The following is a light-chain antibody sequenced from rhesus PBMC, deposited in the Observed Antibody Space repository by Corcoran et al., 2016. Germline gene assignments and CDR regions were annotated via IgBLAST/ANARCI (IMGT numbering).Light chain of an antibody. CDR3: QQGNSDPLA. V-gene: IGKV1-32*02. Sequence: DIQMSQSPSSLSASVGDRVTITCRASQGISSELNWYQQKPGKAPKLLIYYATSLASGVPSRFSGRGSGTEFTLTISSLPPEDFATYCCQQGNSDPLAFGGGTKVELK. J-gene: IGKJ4*01. CDR1: QGISSE. CDR2: YAT.